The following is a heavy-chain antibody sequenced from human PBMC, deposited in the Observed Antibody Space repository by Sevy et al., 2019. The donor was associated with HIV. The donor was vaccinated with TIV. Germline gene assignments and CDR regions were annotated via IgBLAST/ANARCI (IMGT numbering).Heavy chain of an antibody. J-gene: IGHJ4*02. CDR1: GFTFSTHW. V-gene: IGHV3-7*03. CDR3: AKDVY. Sequence: GSLRLSCAAPGFTFSTHWISWVRQGPGEGVEGVANIKEDGSEKYYVDSVKGRFTISRDNAKNSLFLQMNSLRAEDTAVYYCAKDVYWGQGTLVTVSS. CDR2: IKEDGSEK.